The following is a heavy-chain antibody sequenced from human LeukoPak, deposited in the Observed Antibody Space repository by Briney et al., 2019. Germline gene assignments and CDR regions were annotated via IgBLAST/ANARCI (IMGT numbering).Heavy chain of an antibody. CDR1: GFTFSTYN. CDR3: ARDPVTVTGTTEGPDY. V-gene: IGHV3-33*01. CDR2: IWSDGSYK. J-gene: IGHJ4*02. D-gene: IGHD1-20*01. Sequence: GRSLRLSCAASGFTFSTYNMHWVRQAPGKGLEWVALIWSDGSYKYYADSVMGRFTISRDNSKNTLYLQMNSLRAEDTAVYYCARDPVTVTGTTEGPDYWGQGTLVTVSS.